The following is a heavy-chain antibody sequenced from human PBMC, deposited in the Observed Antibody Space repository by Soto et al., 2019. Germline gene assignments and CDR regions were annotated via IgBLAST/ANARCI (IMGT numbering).Heavy chain of an antibody. Sequence: GGSLRLSCAASGFTFSSYSMNWVRQAPGKGLEWVSYISSSSSTIYYADSVKGRFTISRDNAKNSLYLQMNSLRAEDTAVYYCARWIGSSKHYYYYYMDVWGKGTTVTVSS. CDR1: GFTFSSYS. CDR3: ARWIGSSKHYYYYYMDV. CDR2: ISSSSSTI. V-gene: IGHV3-48*01. D-gene: IGHD6-13*01. J-gene: IGHJ6*03.